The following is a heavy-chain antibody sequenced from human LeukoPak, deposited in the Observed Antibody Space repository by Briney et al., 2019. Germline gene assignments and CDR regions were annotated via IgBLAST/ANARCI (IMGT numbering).Heavy chain of an antibody. CDR2: MNPNSGNT. J-gene: IGHJ5*02. CDR3: ARAYCSSTSCLRGRAWFDP. CDR1: GYTFTSYD. Sequence: VASVKVSCKASGYTFTSYDINWVRQATGQGLEWMGWMNPNSGNTGYAQKFQGRVTSTRNTSISTAYMELSSLRSEDTAVYYCARAYCSSTSCLRGRAWFDPWGQGTLVTVSS. D-gene: IGHD2-2*01. V-gene: IGHV1-8*03.